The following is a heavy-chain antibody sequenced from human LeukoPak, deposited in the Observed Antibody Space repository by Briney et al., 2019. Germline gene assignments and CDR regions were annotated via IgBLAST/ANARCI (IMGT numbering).Heavy chain of an antibody. Sequence: GGSLRLSCAASGFTVSSNYMSWVRQAPGKGLEWVSVIYSGGSTYYADSVKGRFTISRDNSKNTLYLQMNSLRAEDTAMYYCARDYTNSYYYGVDVWGQGTTVTVSS. CDR3: ARDYTNSYYYGVDV. CDR1: GFTVSSNY. CDR2: IYSGGST. J-gene: IGHJ6*02. V-gene: IGHV3-53*01. D-gene: IGHD4-11*01.